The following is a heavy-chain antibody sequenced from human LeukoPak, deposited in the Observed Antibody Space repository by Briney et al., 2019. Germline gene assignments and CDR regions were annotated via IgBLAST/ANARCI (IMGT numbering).Heavy chain of an antibody. CDR3: ARDAAHCSGGSCYPEGYFDY. J-gene: IGHJ4*02. Sequence: GGSLRLSCAASGFTFSSYGMSWVRQAPGKGLEWVAVISYDGSNKYYGDSVKGRFTISRDNSKNTLYLQMNSLRAEDTAMYYCARDAAHCSGGSCYPEGYFDYWGQGTLVTVSS. CDR2: ISYDGSNK. V-gene: IGHV3-30*03. D-gene: IGHD2-15*01. CDR1: GFTFSSYG.